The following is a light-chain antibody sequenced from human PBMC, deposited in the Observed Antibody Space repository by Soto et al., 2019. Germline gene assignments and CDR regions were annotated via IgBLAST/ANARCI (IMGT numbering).Light chain of an antibody. CDR3: ATWDDSLFGHV. V-gene: IGLV1-44*01. CDR2: SND. Sequence: QSVLTQPPSASATPWQRVTISCSVRSSDVGSNTVNWYQQFPGAAPKLLIYSNDQRPSGVPDRFSASKSGTSASLVISGLQSEDEADYYCATWDDSLFGHVFGTGTKVTVL. J-gene: IGLJ1*01. CDR1: SSDVGSNT.